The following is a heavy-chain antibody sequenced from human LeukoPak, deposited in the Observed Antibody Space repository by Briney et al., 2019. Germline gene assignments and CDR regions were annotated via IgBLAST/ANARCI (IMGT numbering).Heavy chain of an antibody. Sequence: ASVKVSCKASGYTFTDYYMHWVRQAPGQGLEWMGWISAYNGNTNYTQKLQGRVTMTTDTSTSTAYMELRSLRSDDTAVYYCARDHSSSWYGLGPLLNFDYWGQGTLVTVSS. J-gene: IGHJ4*02. D-gene: IGHD6-13*01. CDR2: ISAYNGNT. CDR3: ARDHSSSWYGLGPLLNFDY. V-gene: IGHV1-18*04. CDR1: GYTFTDYY.